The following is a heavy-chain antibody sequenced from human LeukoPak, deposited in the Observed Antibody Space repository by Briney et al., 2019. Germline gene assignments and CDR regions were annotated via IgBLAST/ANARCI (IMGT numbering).Heavy chain of an antibody. V-gene: IGHV4-59*02. J-gene: IGHJ4*02. Sequence: GSLRLSCAASGFTVSSNYMSWIRQPPGKGLEWIGYIYYSGSTNYNPSLKSRVTISVDTSKNQFSLKLSSVTAADTAVYYCARENWDYYFDYWGQGILVTVSS. D-gene: IGHD1-7*01. CDR1: GFTVSSNY. CDR3: ARENWDYYFDY. CDR2: IYYSGST.